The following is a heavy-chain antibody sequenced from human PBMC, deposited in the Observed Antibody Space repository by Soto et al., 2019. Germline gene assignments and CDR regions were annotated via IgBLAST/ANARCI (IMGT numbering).Heavy chain of an antibody. Sequence: GGSLRLSCAASGFTFSSYAMSWVRQAPGKGLEWVSAISGSGGSTYYADSVKGRFTISRDNSKNTLYLQMNSLRAEDTAVYYCAKAPSQRRRYSSSSGIYYFDYWGQGTLVTVSS. CDR1: GFTFSSYA. CDR3: AKAPSQRRRYSSSSGIYYFDY. D-gene: IGHD6-6*01. CDR2: ISGSGGST. V-gene: IGHV3-23*01. J-gene: IGHJ4*02.